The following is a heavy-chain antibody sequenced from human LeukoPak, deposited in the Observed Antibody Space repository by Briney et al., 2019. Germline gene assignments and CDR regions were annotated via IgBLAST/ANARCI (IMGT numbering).Heavy chain of an antibody. Sequence: PGGSLRLSCAASGFTFSSYAMGWVRQAPGKGLEWVSAISGTGNRTYYADSVKGRFTISRDNSKNTLYLQMFSLRPEDTAVYFCAKDLILWGQGTVVTVSS. V-gene: IGHV3-23*01. CDR3: AKDLIL. CDR1: GFTFSSYA. J-gene: IGHJ3*01. CDR2: ISGTGNRT.